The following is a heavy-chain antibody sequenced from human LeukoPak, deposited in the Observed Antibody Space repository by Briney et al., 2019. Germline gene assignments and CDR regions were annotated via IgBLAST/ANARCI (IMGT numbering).Heavy chain of an antibody. CDR2: IKQDGSEE. D-gene: IGHD6-6*01. CDR1: GLTFNNYA. Sequence: GGSLRLSCAASGLTFNNYAMSWVRQAPGKGLEWVANIKQDGSEEVYVDSLKGRFTISRDNAKNSLFLQMNTLRAEDTAVYYCARDPYSSTWSYGMDVWGQGTTVTVSS. CDR3: ARDPYSSTWSYGMDV. J-gene: IGHJ6*02. V-gene: IGHV3-7*05.